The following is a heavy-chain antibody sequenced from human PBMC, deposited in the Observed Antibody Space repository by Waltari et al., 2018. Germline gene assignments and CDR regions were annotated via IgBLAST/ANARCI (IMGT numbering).Heavy chain of an antibody. CDR2: INHAPNR. CDR1: GGRLRGYL. D-gene: IGHD2-8*02. Sequence: QVHLQQWGAGASPSLDPMPLPSAVFGGRLRGYLWGWIRRHPGKGLAWIGEINHAPNRNYNPTLNSRLTMSVDTSKNQFSLKLSSVTAADTGIYYCARLDDCTGPGGNCYSGDVFALDVWGQGTMVTVSS. CDR3: ARLDDCTGPGGNCYSGDVFALDV. J-gene: IGHJ6*02. V-gene: IGHV4-34*01.